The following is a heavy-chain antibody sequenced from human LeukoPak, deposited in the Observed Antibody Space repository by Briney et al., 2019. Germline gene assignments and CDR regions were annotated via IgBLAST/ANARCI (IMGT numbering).Heavy chain of an antibody. V-gene: IGHV3-74*03. CDR3: ARSYGGFDY. J-gene: IGHJ4*01. Sequence: SGGSLRLSCAASGFSFSSSWMHWVRQAPGKGLMWVSRISDDGTSTMYAASVKGRFTVSRSNAKNTLSLQMGSLTAEDTAVYYCARSYGGFDYWGQGVLVTVS. CDR1: GFSFSSSW. CDR2: ISDDGTST. D-gene: IGHD4-23*01.